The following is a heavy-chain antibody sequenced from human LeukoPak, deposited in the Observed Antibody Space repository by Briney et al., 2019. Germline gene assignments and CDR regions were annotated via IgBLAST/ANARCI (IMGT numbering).Heavy chain of an antibody. CDR3: ARGLSSVNDAFDI. D-gene: IGHD3-10*01. J-gene: IGHJ3*02. CDR1: GFTFSRYA. V-gene: IGHV3-23*01. Sequence: PGGSLRLSCAASGFTFSRYAMGWVRQAPGKGLEWVSLISGSSGSTYYADFVKGRFTISRDNSKTTLYLQMNSLRAEDTAVYYCARGLSSVNDAFDIWGQGTMVTVSS. CDR2: ISGSSGST.